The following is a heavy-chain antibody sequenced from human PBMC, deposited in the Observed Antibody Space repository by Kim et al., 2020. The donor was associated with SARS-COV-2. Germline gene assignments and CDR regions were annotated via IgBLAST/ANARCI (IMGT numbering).Heavy chain of an antibody. D-gene: IGHD3-22*01. V-gene: IGHV3-23*01. CDR3: AKEGGKTFMIVVVITEHLNNGYFDL. J-gene: IGHJ2*01. CDR2: ISGSGGST. Sequence: GGSLRLSCAASGFTFSSYAMSWVRQAPGKGLEWVSAISGSGGSTYYADSVKGRFTISRDNSKNTLYLQMNSLRAEDTAVYYCAKEGGKTFMIVVVITEHLNNGYFDLWGRGTLVTVSS. CDR1: GFTFSSYA.